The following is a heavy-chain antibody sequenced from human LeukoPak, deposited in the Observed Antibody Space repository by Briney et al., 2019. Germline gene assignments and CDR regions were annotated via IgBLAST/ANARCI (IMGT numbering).Heavy chain of an antibody. CDR2: IYYSGST. CDR1: GASISSYY. CDR3: ASFGAMGHFDY. J-gene: IGHJ4*02. Sequence: SETLSLTCPVSGASISSYYWSWVRQPPGKGREWIGYIYYSGSTNSNPSLKSRVTISVDTSKNQFSLKLSSVTAADPAVYYCASFGAMGHFDYWGQGTLVTVSS. D-gene: IGHD3-3*01. V-gene: IGHV4-59*01.